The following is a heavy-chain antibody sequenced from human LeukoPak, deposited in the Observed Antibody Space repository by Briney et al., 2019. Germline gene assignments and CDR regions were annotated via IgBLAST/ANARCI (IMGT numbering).Heavy chain of an antibody. CDR1: GGTFSSYA. J-gene: IGHJ4*02. V-gene: IGHV1-69*06. CDR3: ATGDTHHDTSGYFFDY. CDR2: IIPIFGTA. Sequence: ASVKVSCKASGGTFSSYAISWVRQAPGQGLEWMGGIIPIFGTANYAQKFQGRVTITADKSTSTAYMELSSLRSEDTAVYYCATGDTHHDTSGYFFDYWGQGTLVTVSS. D-gene: IGHD3-22*01.